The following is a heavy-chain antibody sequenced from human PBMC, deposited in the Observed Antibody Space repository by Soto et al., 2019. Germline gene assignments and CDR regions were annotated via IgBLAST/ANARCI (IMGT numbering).Heavy chain of an antibody. CDR3: ARIHYDFWSGPWDYYYGMDF. CDR2: IWYDGSNK. CDR1: GFTFSSYG. Sequence: QVQLVESGGGVVQPGRSLRLSCAASGFTFSSYGVHWVRQAPGKGLEWVAVIWYDGSNKYYADSVKGRFTISRDNSKNTLYLQMNSLRAEDTAVYYCARIHYDFWSGPWDYYYGMDFWGQGTTVTVSS. V-gene: IGHV3-33*01. D-gene: IGHD3-3*01. J-gene: IGHJ6*02.